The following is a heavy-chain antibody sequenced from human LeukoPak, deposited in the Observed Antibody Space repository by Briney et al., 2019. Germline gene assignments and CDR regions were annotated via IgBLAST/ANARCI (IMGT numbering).Heavy chain of an antibody. CDR2: ISLSSGTI. D-gene: IGHD4-17*01. V-gene: IGHV3-48*04. CDR1: GFTFSSYA. J-gene: IGHJ4*02. Sequence: QPGGSLRLSCAASGFTFSSYAMNWVRQAPGKGLEWVSYISLSSGTIYYADSVKGRFTISRDNAKNSLYLQMNSLRVEDTGVYYCARWGMSGYGDYGFDYWGQGTLVTVSS. CDR3: ARWGMSGYGDYGFDY.